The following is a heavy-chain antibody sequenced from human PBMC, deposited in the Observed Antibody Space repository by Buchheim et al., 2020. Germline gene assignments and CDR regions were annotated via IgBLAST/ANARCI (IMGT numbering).Heavy chain of an antibody. Sequence: QVQLVESGGGVVQPGKSLRLSCGASGYIFSNYDMHWVRQAPGHGLEWVGCISYDGINKYYADSVKGRFTISRDTSKNPLYLEMNSLRGEDTAVYYCAKVGVFSGELHYGMDVWGQGTT. CDR2: ISYDGINK. CDR3: AKVGVFSGELHYGMDV. CDR1: GYIFSNYD. J-gene: IGHJ6*02. D-gene: IGHD3-10*01. V-gene: IGHV3-30*18.